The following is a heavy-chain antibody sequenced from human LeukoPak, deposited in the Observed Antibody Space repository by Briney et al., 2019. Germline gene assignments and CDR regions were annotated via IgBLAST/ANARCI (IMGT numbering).Heavy chain of an antibody. V-gene: IGHV3-30*02. CDR1: GFTFSSYG. Sequence: GGSLRLSCAASGFTFSSYGMHWVRQAPGKGLEWVAFIRYDGSNKYYADSVKGRFTISRDNAKNSLYLQMNSLRAEDTAVYYCARGGFDYWGQGTLVTVSS. J-gene: IGHJ4*02. D-gene: IGHD3-16*01. CDR2: IRYDGSNK. CDR3: ARGGFDY.